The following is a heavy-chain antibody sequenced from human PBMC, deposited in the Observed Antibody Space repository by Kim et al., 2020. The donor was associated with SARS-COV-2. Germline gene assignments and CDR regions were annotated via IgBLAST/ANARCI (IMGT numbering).Heavy chain of an antibody. Sequence: SETLSLTCTVSGGSISSGGYYWSWIRQHPGKGLEWIGYIYYSGSTYYNPSLKSRVTISVDTSKNQFSLKLSSVTAADTAVYYCARVYSNYDWFDPWGQGTLVTVSS. D-gene: IGHD4-4*01. CDR1: GGSISSGGYY. V-gene: IGHV4-31*03. J-gene: IGHJ5*02. CDR2: IYYSGST. CDR3: ARVYSNYDWFDP.